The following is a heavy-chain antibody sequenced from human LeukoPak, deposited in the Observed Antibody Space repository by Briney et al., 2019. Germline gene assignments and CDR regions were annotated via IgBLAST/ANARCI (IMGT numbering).Heavy chain of an antibody. D-gene: IGHD3-22*01. CDR3: ARQGPYDSSGYYY. Sequence: GESLEISCKGSGYSFTSYWIGWVRQMPGKGLEWMGIIYPGDSDTRYSPSFQGQVTISADKSISTAYLQWSSLKASDTAMYYCARQGPYDSSGYYYWGQGTLVTVSS. CDR2: IYPGDSDT. V-gene: IGHV5-51*01. CDR1: GYSFTSYW. J-gene: IGHJ4*02.